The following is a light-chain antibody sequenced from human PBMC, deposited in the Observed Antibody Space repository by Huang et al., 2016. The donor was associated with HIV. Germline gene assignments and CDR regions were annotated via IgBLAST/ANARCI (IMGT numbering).Light chain of an antibody. CDR1: HSITAN. CDR3: QEYNNWPPYT. V-gene: IGKV3-15*01. Sequence: EKVMTQSPATLSVSPGERATLSCTASHSITANLAWYQKKPGQPPRLLIYDASIRATGVPDRFSGSGSGTEFTLTISSLQSEDFAVYYCQEYNNWPPYTFGQGTKVEIE. CDR2: DAS. J-gene: IGKJ2*01.